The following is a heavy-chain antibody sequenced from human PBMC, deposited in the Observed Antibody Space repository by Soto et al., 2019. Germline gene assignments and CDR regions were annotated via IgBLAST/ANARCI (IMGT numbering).Heavy chain of an antibody. V-gene: IGHV3-43*01. D-gene: IGHD6-19*01. Sequence: EVQLVESGGVVMQPGGSLKLSCAASGFTFDDYMMHWVRQAPGKGLEWVSRISWDGANIDYADSVKGRFTISRDNSKNSLYLQMNSLRTDDTALYYCAKDIRPSGRYSLDVWGQGTTVIVSS. J-gene: IGHJ6*02. CDR1: GFTFDDYM. CDR2: ISWDGANI. CDR3: AKDIRPSGRYSLDV.